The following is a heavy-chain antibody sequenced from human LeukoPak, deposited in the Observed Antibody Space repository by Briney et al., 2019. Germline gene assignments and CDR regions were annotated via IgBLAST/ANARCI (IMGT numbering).Heavy chain of an antibody. D-gene: IGHD2-2*02. J-gene: IGHJ6*02. CDR1: VGSISSGNW. Sequence: SETLSLTCAVSVGSISSGNWWTWVRQSPGKGLEWIGEIYHNGTHNYNPSLKSRVTISADTFKNHFSLKLTSVTPADTAVYYCATAPILRGEGGEHYKYGMDVWGQGTTVIVSS. V-gene: IGHV4-4*02. CDR3: ATAPILRGEGGEHYKYGMDV. CDR2: IYHNGTH.